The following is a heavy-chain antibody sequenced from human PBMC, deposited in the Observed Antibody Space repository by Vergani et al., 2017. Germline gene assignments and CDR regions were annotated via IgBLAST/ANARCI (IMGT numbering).Heavy chain of an antibody. CDR3: ARGWVAAAY. J-gene: IGHJ4*02. Sequence: QLQLQESGPGLVKPSETLSLTCTVSGGSISSSSYYWGWIRQPPGKGLEWIGYIYYSGSTNYNPSLKSRVTISVDTSKNQFSLKLSSVTAADTAVYYCARGWVAAAYWGQGTLVTVSS. V-gene: IGHV4-61*05. CDR1: GGSISSSSYY. D-gene: IGHD6-13*01. CDR2: IYYSGST.